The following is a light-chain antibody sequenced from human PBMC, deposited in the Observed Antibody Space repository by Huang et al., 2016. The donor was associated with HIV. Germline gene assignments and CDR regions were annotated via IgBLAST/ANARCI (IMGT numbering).Light chain of an antibody. CDR1: QSLLHSDESNY. J-gene: IGKJ1*01. CDR3: MQSLQPPWT. V-gene: IGKV2-28*01. Sequence: DSVMTQSPPFLSVSPGGPASISCKSSQSLLHSDESNYLAWYLQRPGQSPQLVIYLATNRAPGVPARFSGRGSGTDFTLKISRVESEDVGIYYCMQSLQPPWTFGQGTKVEMK. CDR2: LAT.